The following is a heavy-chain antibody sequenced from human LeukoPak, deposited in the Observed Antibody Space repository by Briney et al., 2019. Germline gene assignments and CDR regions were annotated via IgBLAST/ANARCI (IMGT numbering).Heavy chain of an antibody. CDR1: GFTFSSYG. J-gene: IGHJ4*02. Sequence: GESLRLSCAASGFTFSSYGMHWVRQAPGKGLEWVAVISYDGSNKYYADSVKGRFTISRDNSKNTLYLQMNSLRAEDTAVYYCAKEASGSYCNPPFDYWGQGTLVTVSS. V-gene: IGHV3-30*18. D-gene: IGHD3-10*01. CDR3: AKEASGSYCNPPFDY. CDR2: ISYDGSNK.